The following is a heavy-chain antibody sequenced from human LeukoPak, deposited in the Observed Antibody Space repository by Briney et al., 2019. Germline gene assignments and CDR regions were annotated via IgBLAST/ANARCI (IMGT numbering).Heavy chain of an antibody. V-gene: IGHV1-69*13. CDR3: ASYGGNSVSAFDI. Sequence: ASVKVSCKASGGTFSSCAISWVRQVPGQGLEWMGGIIPIFGTANYAQKFQGRVTITADESTSTAYMELSSLRSEDTAVYYCASYGGNSVSAFDIWGQGTMVTVSS. CDR1: GGTFSSCA. D-gene: IGHD4-23*01. J-gene: IGHJ3*02. CDR2: IIPIFGTA.